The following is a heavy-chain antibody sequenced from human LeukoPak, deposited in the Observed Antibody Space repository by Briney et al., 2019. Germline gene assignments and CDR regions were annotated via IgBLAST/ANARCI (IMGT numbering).Heavy chain of an antibody. V-gene: IGHV4-39*01. CDR2: IYYSGST. Sequence: PSETLSLTCTVSGGSISSSSYYWGWIRQPPGKGLEWIGSIYYSGSTYYNPSLKSRVTISVDTSKNQFSLKLSSVTAADTAVYYCARKYSSSWYDDYYYYMDVWGKGTTVTVSS. CDR3: ARKYSSSWYDDYYYYMDV. CDR1: GGSISSSSYY. D-gene: IGHD6-13*01. J-gene: IGHJ6*03.